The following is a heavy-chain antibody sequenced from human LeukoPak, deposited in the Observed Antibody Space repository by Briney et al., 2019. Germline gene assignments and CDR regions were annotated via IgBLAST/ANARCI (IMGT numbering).Heavy chain of an antibody. D-gene: IGHD5-18*01. Sequence: ASVKVSCKASGYTFNSYAMHWVRQAPGQRLEWMGWINTGNGDTKYSQKFQGRVTFTRDTSASTVYMELSSLRSEDTAVYYCATSPGRGYSFDYWGQGTLVTVSS. CDR1: GYTFNSYA. V-gene: IGHV1-3*04. J-gene: IGHJ4*02. CDR2: INTGNGDT. CDR3: ATSPGRGYSFDY.